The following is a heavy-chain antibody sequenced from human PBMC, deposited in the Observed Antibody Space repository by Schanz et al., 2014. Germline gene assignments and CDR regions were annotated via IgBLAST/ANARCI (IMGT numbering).Heavy chain of an antibody. CDR3: AKYRGYYRVSGSYRELEY. CDR1: GFAFSSYG. Sequence: EVQLLESGGGLVQPGGSLRLSCLASGFAFSSYGMNWVRQAPGKGLEYVSAISHDGYSTYYADSVKGRFTISRDNSKNTLYLQMNSLRAEDTAVYYCAKYRGYYRVSGSYRELEYWGQGTLVTVSS. V-gene: IGHV3-23*01. D-gene: IGHD3-10*01. CDR2: ISHDGYST. J-gene: IGHJ4*02.